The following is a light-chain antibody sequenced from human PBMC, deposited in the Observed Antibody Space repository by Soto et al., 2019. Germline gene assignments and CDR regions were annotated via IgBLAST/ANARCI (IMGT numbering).Light chain of an antibody. V-gene: IGKV1-33*01. CDR2: DAS. Sequence: DIQMTQSPSSLSASVGDRVTITCQASQDISNYLNWYHQKPGKAPKLLIYDASNLETGVPSSFSGSGSGTDFTFTISSLQPEDIATYYCQQYDNLPGSFGQGTKLEIK. J-gene: IGKJ2*03. CDR3: QQYDNLPGS. CDR1: QDISNY.